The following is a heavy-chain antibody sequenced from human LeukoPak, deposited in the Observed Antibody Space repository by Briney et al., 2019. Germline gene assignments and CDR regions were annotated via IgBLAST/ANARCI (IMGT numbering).Heavy chain of an antibody. CDR3: TRAKVPPRPTWFGS. V-gene: IGHV1-18*01. CDR1: GYTFTSYG. D-gene: IGHD3-10*01. J-gene: IGHJ5*01. Sequence: EASVKVSCKASGYTFTSYGISWVRQAPGQGLEWMGWISAYNGNTNYAQKLQGRVDLTWDTSTNTIYMELARLRSEDTAVYYCTRAKVPPRPTWFGSWGQGTLVTVSS. CDR2: ISAYNGNT.